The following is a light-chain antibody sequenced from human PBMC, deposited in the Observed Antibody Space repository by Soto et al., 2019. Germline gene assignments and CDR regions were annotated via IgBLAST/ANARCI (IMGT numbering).Light chain of an antibody. Sequence: EIVMTQSPGTLSLSPGETATLSCRASQSVNSNYLAWYQQKPGQSPRLLIYGISARATDVSARFSGSGSGTEFTLTISSLQSEDFAVYYCQQYSKWPITFGQGTRLEIK. CDR2: GIS. J-gene: IGKJ5*01. CDR3: QQYSKWPIT. CDR1: QSVNSN. V-gene: IGKV3-15*01.